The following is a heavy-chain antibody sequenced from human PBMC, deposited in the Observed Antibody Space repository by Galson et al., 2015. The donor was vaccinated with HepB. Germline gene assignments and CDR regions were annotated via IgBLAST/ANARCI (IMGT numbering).Heavy chain of an antibody. CDR1: GYTFTSYG. J-gene: IGHJ5*02. CDR2: ISAYNGNT. CDR3: ARVEAFWSGYGWFDP. Sequence: SVKVSCKASGYTFTSYGISWVRQAPGQGLEWMGWISAYNGNTNYAQKLQGRVTMTTDTSTSTAYMELRSLRSDDTAVYYCARVEAFWSGYGWFDPWGQGTLVTVSS. V-gene: IGHV1-18*01. D-gene: IGHD3-3*01.